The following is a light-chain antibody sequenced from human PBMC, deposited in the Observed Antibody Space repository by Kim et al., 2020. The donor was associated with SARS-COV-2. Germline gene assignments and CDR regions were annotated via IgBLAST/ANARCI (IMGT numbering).Light chain of an antibody. CDR1: QSVSSSY. CDR3: QQYGSSALT. J-gene: IGKJ4*01. V-gene: IGKV3-20*01. CDR2: GAS. Sequence: SPGERATLPCRASQSVSSSYLAWYQQKPGQAPRLLIYGASSRATGIPDRFSGSGSGTDFTLTISRLEPEDFAVYYCQQYGSSALTFGGGTKVEIK.